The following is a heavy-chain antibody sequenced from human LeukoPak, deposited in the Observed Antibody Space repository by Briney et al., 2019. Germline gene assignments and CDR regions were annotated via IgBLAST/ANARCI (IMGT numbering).Heavy chain of an antibody. CDR1: GGSISSYY. Sequence: SETLSLTCTVSGGSISSYYWSWIRQPPGKGLEWIGEINHSGSTNYNPSLKSRVTISVDTSKNQFSLKLSSVTAADTAVYYCARGGNVDYWGQGTLVTVSS. V-gene: IGHV4-34*01. D-gene: IGHD4-23*01. J-gene: IGHJ4*02. CDR2: INHSGST. CDR3: ARGGNVDY.